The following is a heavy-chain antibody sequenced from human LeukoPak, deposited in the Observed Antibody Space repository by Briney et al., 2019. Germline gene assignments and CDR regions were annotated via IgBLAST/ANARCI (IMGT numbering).Heavy chain of an antibody. J-gene: IGHJ3*02. CDR1: GGSISSSSYY. CDR3: ARGRPKIVLMVYVYAFDI. D-gene: IGHD2-8*01. Sequence: PSETLSLTCTVSGGSISSSSYYWGWIRQPPGKGLEWIGSIYYSGSTYYNPSLKSRVTISVDTSKNQFSLKLSSVTAADTAVYYCARGRPKIVLMVYVYAFDIWGQGTMVTVSS. CDR2: IYYSGST. V-gene: IGHV4-39*01.